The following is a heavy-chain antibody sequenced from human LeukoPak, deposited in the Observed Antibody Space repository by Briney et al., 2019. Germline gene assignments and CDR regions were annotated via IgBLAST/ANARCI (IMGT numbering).Heavy chain of an antibody. CDR2: IYYSGST. CDR3: ARHLLDGRYPDYMDV. CDR1: GGSISSSDYY. J-gene: IGHJ6*03. V-gene: IGHV4-39*01. D-gene: IGHD1-26*01. Sequence: SETLSLTCTVSGGSISSSDYYWGWIRQPPGKGLEWIGSIYYSGSTDYNPSLRSRVLISVDTSKTQFSLKVSSVTAADTAVYYCARHLLDGRYPDYMDVWGKGTTVTISS.